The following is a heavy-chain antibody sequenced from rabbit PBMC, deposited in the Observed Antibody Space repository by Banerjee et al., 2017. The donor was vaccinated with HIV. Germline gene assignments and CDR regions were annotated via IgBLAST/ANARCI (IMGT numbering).Heavy chain of an antibody. CDR1: GFSFSSTYY. D-gene: IGHD6-1*01. CDR3: ARAAGYGGYGFATGFNL. V-gene: IGHV1S45*01. Sequence: QEQLEESGGDLVKPEGSLTLTCTASGFSFSSTYYMCWVRQAPGKGPEWIACIDAGSSGYTYYASWAKGRFTTSKTSSTTVTLQMTSLTAADTATYFCARAAGYGGYGFATGFNLWGPGTLVTVS. J-gene: IGHJ4*01. CDR2: IDAGSSGYT.